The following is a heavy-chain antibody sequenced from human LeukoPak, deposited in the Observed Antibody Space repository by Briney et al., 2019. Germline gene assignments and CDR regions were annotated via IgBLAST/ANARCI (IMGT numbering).Heavy chain of an antibody. CDR1: GFTFSSYA. D-gene: IGHD3-10*01. J-gene: IGHJ6*02. Sequence: PGGSLRLSCAASGFTFSSYAMSWVRQAPGKGLEWVSAISGSGGSTYYADSVKGRFTISRDNSKNTLYLQMNSLRAEDTAVYYCAKGITMVRGVTYYYYYYGMDVWGQGTTVTVSS. CDR2: ISGSGGST. V-gene: IGHV3-23*01. CDR3: AKGITMVRGVTYYYYYYGMDV.